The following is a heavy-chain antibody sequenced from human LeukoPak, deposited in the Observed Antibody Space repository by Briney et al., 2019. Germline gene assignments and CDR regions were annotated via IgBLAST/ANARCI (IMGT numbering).Heavy chain of an antibody. CDR1: GFTFSSTS. Sequence: GGSLRLSCAASGFTFSSTSMSWVRQAPGKGLEWVAVTVGGGDGTYYADSVKGRFTISRDNSKNTLYLQMNSLRAEDTAVYYCARDMDSSSHYFDYWGQGALVTVSS. V-gene: IGHV3-23*01. J-gene: IGHJ4*02. CDR3: ARDMDSSSHYFDY. D-gene: IGHD6-6*01. CDR2: TVGGGDGT.